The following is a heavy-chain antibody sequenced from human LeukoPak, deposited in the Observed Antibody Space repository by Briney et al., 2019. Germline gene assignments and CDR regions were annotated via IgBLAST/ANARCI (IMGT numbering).Heavy chain of an antibody. D-gene: IGHD4-17*01. CDR2: IYYSGST. CDR3: ARAILNYGDYHFDY. J-gene: IGHJ4*02. CDR1: GGTISSGDYY. V-gene: IGHV4-30-4*08. Sequence: SGTLDLTCTVSGGTISSGDYYWSWIPQPPGKDLEWIGYIYYSGSTYYKPSLKSRVTISVDTSKNQFSLKLSSVTNADTAVYYCARAILNYGDYHFDYWGQGTLVTVSS.